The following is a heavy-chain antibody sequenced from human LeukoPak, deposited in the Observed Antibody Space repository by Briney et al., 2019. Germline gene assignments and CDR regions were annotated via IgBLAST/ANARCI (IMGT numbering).Heavy chain of an antibody. Sequence: GGSLRLSCAASGFTFSSYGMHWVRQAPGKGLEWVAFIRYDGSNKYYADSVKGRFTISRDNSKNTLYLQMNSLRAEDTAVYYCAKVDRGILTGYLDYWGQGTLVTVSS. D-gene: IGHD3-9*01. V-gene: IGHV3-30*02. CDR1: GFTFSSYG. CDR2: IRYDGSNK. J-gene: IGHJ4*02. CDR3: AKVDRGILTGYLDY.